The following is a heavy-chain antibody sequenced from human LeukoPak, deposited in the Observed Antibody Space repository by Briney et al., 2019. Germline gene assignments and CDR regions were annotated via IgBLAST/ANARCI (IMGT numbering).Heavy chain of an antibody. CDR2: IYYSGST. J-gene: IGHJ5*02. CDR3: ARGGCSSTSCYGWFDP. D-gene: IGHD2-2*01. Sequence: SQTLSLTCIVSGGSISSGGYYWSWIRQHPGTGLEWIGYIYYSGSTYYNPSLKSRVTISVDTSKNQFSLKLSSVTAADTAVYYCARGGCSSTSCYGWFDPWGQGTLVTVSS. V-gene: IGHV4-31*03. CDR1: GGSISSGGYY.